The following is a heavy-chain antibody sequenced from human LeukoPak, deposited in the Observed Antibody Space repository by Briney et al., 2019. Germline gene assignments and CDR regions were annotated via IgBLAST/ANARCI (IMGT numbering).Heavy chain of an antibody. D-gene: IGHD3-3*01. CDR2: ISGSGGST. CDR1: GFTFSSYA. Sequence: GGSLRLSCAASGFTFSSYAMCWVRQAPGKGLEWVSAISGSGGSTYYADSVKGRFTISRDNSKNTLYLQMNSLRAEDTAVYYCAKDRFSPSYYFDCWGQGTLVTVSS. CDR3: AKDRFSPSYYFDC. J-gene: IGHJ4*02. V-gene: IGHV3-23*01.